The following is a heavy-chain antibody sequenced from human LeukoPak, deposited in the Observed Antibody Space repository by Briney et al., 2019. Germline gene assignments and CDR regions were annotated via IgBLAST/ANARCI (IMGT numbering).Heavy chain of an antibody. CDR2: IYYSGST. CDR1: GGSISSYY. Sequence: PSETLSLTCTVSGGSISSYYWSWIRQPPGKGLEWIGYIYYSGSTNYNPSLKSRVTISVDTSKNQFSLKLSSVTAADTAVYYCARFAATTMWGVLDYWGQGTLVTVSS. V-gene: IGHV4-59*01. J-gene: IGHJ4*02. CDR3: ARFAATTMWGVLDY. D-gene: IGHD6-25*01.